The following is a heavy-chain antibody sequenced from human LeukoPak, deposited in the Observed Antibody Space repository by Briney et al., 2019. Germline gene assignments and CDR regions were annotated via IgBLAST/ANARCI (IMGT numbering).Heavy chain of an antibody. Sequence: SETLSLTCTVSGGXISTYYWSWIRQPPGKGLEWIGYIRYSGSANYNPSLRSRVTISIDTSKNQFSLKLSSVTAADTAVYHCARLVYDSRGYYFDYWGQGTLVTVSS. CDR2: IRYSGSA. D-gene: IGHD3-22*01. J-gene: IGHJ4*02. CDR1: GGXISTYY. V-gene: IGHV4-59*08. CDR3: ARLVYDSRGYYFDY.